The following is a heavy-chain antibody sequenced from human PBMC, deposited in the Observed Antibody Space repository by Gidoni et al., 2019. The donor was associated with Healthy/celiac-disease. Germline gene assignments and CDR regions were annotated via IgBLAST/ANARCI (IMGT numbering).Heavy chain of an antibody. D-gene: IGHD6-6*01. CDR2: IYYSGST. Sequence: QVQLQESGPGLVKPSETLSLTCTVSGGSVSSGSYYWSWIRQPPGKGLEWIGYIYYSGSTNYNPSLKSRVTISVDTSKNQFSLKLSSVTAADTAVYYCARQSSSGGWPKGNWFDPWGQGTLVTVSS. J-gene: IGHJ5*02. CDR1: GGSVSSGSYY. V-gene: IGHV4-61*01. CDR3: ARQSSSGGWPKGNWFDP.